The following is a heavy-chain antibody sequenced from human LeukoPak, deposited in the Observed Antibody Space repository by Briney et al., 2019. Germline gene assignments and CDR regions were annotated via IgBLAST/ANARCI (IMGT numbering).Heavy chain of an antibody. V-gene: IGHV3-15*07. J-gene: IGHJ4*02. CDR2: IKSKTDGGTT. CDR1: GFTFSNAW. CDR3: TTDYDILTGYPWGDY. Sequence: GGSLRLSCAASGFTFSNAWMNWVRQAPGKGLEWVGRIKSKTDGGTTDYAAPVKGRFTISRDDSKNTQYLQMNSLKTEDTAVYYCTTDYDILTGYPWGDYWGQGTLVTVSS. D-gene: IGHD3-9*01.